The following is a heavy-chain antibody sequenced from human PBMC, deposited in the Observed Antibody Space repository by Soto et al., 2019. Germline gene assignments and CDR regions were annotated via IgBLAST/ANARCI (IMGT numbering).Heavy chain of an antibody. CDR1: GYTFTSYG. Sequence: QVQLVQSGAEVKKPGASVKVSCKASGYTFTSYGISWVRQAPGQGLEWMGWISAYNGNTNYAQKLQGRVTMTTDTSTSTAYMELRSLGSDDTAVYYCARVPSAGGYCSSTSCYLSWFAPWGQGTLVTSPQ. CDR3: ARVPSAGGYCSSTSCYLSWFAP. V-gene: IGHV1-18*01. D-gene: IGHD2-2*01. J-gene: IGHJ5*02. CDR2: ISAYNGNT.